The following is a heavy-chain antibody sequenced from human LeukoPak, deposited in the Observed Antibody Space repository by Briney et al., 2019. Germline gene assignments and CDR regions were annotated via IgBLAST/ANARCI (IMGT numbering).Heavy chain of an antibody. D-gene: IGHD1-26*01. CDR2: INHSGST. CDR3: ARLRSPGDFDY. Sequence: PSETLSLTCTVSGGSISSYYWSWIRQPPGKGLEWIGEINHSGSTNYNPSLKSRVTISVDTSKNQFSLKLSSVTAAGTAVYYCARLRSPGDFDYWGQGTLVTVSS. CDR1: GGSISSYY. V-gene: IGHV4-34*01. J-gene: IGHJ4*02.